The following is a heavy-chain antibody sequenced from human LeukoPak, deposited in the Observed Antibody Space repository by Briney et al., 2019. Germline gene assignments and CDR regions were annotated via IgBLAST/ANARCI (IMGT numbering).Heavy chain of an antibody. CDR1: GFTFSSYS. CDR3: ARGSEVVAAANNWFDP. CDR2: ISTSSIYI. V-gene: IGHV3-21*01. Sequence: GGSLRISCAASGFTFSSYSMNWVRQAPGLGLEWVSSISTSSIYIYYADSVKGRFTISRDNAKNSLYLQMNSLRAEDTAVYYYARGSEVVAAANNWFDPWGQGTLVTVSS. J-gene: IGHJ5*02. D-gene: IGHD2-2*01.